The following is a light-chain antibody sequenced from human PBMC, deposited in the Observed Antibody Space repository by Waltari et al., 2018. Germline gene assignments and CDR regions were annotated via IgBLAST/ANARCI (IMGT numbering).Light chain of an antibody. J-gene: IGLJ3*02. V-gene: IGLV1-40*01. CDR3: QSFDGLSRSWV. Sequence: QSVLTQPPSVSGAPGHRVTISCTGSSSNIGAGYDVHWYQQLPGTVPKLLIFSNTNLPAGVPDRFSWSKSGTSASLTITGLQIEDEADYYCQSFDGLSRSWVFGGGTKVTVL. CDR1: SSNIGAGYD. CDR2: SNT.